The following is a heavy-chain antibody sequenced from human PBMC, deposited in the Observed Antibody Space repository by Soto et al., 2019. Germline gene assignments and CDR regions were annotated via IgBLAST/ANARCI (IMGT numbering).Heavy chain of an antibody. CDR2: IYYSGST. CDR1: GGSISSYY. CDR3: ARTFTTGSWYMDV. J-gene: IGHJ6*03. D-gene: IGHD1-1*01. Sequence: SETLSLTCTVSGGSISSYYWSWIRQPPGKGLEWIGYIYYSGSTNYNPSLKSRVTISVDTSKNQFSLKLSSVTAADTAVYYCARTFTTGSWYMDVWGKGTTVTVSS. V-gene: IGHV4-59*01.